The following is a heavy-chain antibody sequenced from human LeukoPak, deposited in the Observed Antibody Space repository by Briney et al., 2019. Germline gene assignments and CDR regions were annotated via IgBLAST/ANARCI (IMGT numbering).Heavy chain of an antibody. J-gene: IGHJ4*02. CDR3: AGDSISDY. D-gene: IGHD2-21*01. CDR2: ISYDGSNK. Sequence: GGSLRLSCAASGFTFSSYAMHWVRQAPGKGLEWVAVISYDGSNKYYADSVKGRFTISRDNSKNTLYLQMNSLRAEDTAVYYYAGDSISDYWGQGTLVTVSS. CDR1: GFTFSSYA. V-gene: IGHV3-30-3*01.